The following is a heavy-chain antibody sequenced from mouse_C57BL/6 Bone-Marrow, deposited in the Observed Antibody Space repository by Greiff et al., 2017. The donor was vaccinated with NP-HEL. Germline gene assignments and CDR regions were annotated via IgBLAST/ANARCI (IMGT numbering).Heavy chain of an antibody. CDR2: ISSGGSYT. CDR1: GFTFSSYG. J-gene: IGHJ3*01. Sequence: EVMLVESGGDLVKPGGSLKLSCAASGFTFSSYGMSWVRQTPDKRLEWVATISSGGSYTYYPDSVKGRFTISRDNAKNTLYLQMSSLKSEDTAMYYCARLDGSSYHFAYWGQGTLVTVSA. D-gene: IGHD1-1*01. V-gene: IGHV5-6*02. CDR3: ARLDGSSYHFAY.